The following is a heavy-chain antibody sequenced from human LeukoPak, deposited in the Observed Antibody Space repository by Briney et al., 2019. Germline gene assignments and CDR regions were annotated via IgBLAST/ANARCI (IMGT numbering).Heavy chain of an antibody. CDR1: GVSISTSTYY. D-gene: IGHD1-26*01. Sequence: PSETLSLTCTVSGVSISTSTYYWAWIRQPPGKGLEWIGSMLYRGGTYYNPSLKSRVTISVDTSKNQFSLKLSSVTASDTAIFYCARQGGWGGAASLIEYWGQGTLVTVSS. V-gene: IGHV4-39*01. J-gene: IGHJ4*02. CDR2: MLYRGGT. CDR3: ARQGGWGGAASLIEY.